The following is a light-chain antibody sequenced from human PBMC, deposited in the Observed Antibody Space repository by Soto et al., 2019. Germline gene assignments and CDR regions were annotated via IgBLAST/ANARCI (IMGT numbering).Light chain of an antibody. CDR1: QIISSHY. CDR3: QQYNVWPLR. V-gene: IGKV3-20*01. J-gene: IGKJ4*02. CDR2: GAS. Sequence: ETVLTQSPGTLSLSPGEIATLSCMASQIISSHYLAWYQHKPGQAPRLLIYGASSRATGIPDRFSGSGSGTDFTLTISNPQSEDSAVYYCQQYNVWPLRFGGGTKVDI.